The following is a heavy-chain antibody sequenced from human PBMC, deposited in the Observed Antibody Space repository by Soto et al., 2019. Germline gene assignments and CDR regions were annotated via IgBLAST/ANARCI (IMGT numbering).Heavy chain of an antibody. CDR1: GYTFSDYY. J-gene: IGHJ6*02. CDR3: ARTPNNGRAGVYGMDV. Sequence: QVQLVQSGAEAKKPGASLKVSCKASGYTFSDYYIHWVRQAPGQGLEWMGWIDADSGDTKYAQKLQGWVTMTRDTSINTAYMDLSRLRSDDKAGYYCARTPNNGRAGVYGMDVWGQGTTVTVSS. V-gene: IGHV1-2*04. D-gene: IGHD1-26*01. CDR2: IDADSGDT.